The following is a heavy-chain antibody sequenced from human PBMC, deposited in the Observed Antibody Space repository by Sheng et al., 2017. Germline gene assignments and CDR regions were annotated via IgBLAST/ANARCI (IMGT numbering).Heavy chain of an antibody. CDR2: ISYDGSNK. D-gene: IGHD5-12*01. V-gene: IGHV3-30*04. CDR1: GFTFSSYA. J-gene: IGHJ4*02. CDR3: ARDTTGGYSGYDCGY. Sequence: QVQLVESGGGVVQPGRSLRLSCAASGFTFSSYAMHWVRQAPGKGLEWVAVISYDGSNKYYADSVKGRFTISRDNSKNTLYLQMNSLRAEDTAVYYCARDTTGGYSGYDCGYLGQGTLVTVSS.